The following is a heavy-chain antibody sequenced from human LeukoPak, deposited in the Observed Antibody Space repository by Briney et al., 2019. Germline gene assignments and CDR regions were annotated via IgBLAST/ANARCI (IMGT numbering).Heavy chain of an antibody. CDR2: ISWNSGSI. CDR3: AKDGGTGIVALGD. J-gene: IGHJ4*02. V-gene: IGHV3-9*01. D-gene: IGHD1-26*01. Sequence: GGSLRLSCAASGFTFDDYAMHWVRQAPGKGLEWVSGISWNSGSIGYADSVKGRFTISRDNAKNSLYLQMNSLRAEDTALYYCAKDGGTGIVALGDWGQGTLVTVSS. CDR1: GFTFDDYA.